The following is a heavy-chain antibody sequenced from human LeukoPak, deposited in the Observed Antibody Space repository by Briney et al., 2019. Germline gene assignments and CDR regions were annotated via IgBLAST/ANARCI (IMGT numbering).Heavy chain of an antibody. D-gene: IGHD5-18*01. Sequence: GGSLRLSCAASGFTLSNSWMHWVRQAPGKGLVWVSRTNGDGSDTSYADSVKGRFTISRDSATNTLYLQMDSLRAEDTAIYYCVRDGEYSHGIDFDYWGQGTLVTVSP. CDR1: GFTLSNSW. CDR2: TNGDGSDT. CDR3: VRDGEYSHGIDFDY. J-gene: IGHJ4*02. V-gene: IGHV3-74*01.